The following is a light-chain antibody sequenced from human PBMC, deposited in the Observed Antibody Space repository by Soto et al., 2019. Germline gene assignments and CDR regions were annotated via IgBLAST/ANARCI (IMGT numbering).Light chain of an antibody. CDR1: QTLYSN. CDR3: KQYQNLWT. J-gene: IGKJ1*01. CDR2: RAS. Sequence: IVMTQSPATLSVSPGEIATLSCRAGQTLYSNVAWYQQRPGQAPRLLIYRASTRATGVPARFSGSGSGTEFTLTISSLQSEDFALYYCKQYQNLWTVGKGNKVDIK. V-gene: IGKV3-15*01.